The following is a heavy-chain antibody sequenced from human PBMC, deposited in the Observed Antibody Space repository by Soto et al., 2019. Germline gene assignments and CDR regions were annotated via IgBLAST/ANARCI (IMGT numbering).Heavy chain of an antibody. Sequence: QVQLQESGPGLVKPSQTLSLICSVSGDSITGRGYYWSWIRQHPGKGLEWIGYIYYNSNTYYRPSLRSRVTMSLDTSNTQSTLKSSSVTAADTAFYYCARGPSSLSLLKLFFDFWGQGSLVTVSS. CDR1: GDSITGRGYY. CDR3: ARGPSSLSLLKLFFDF. J-gene: IGHJ4*02. D-gene: IGHD6-6*01. CDR2: IYYNSNT. V-gene: IGHV4-31*02.